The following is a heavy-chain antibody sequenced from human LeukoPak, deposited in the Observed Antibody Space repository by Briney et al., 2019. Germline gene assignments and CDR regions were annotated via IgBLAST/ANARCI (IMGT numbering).Heavy chain of an antibody. V-gene: IGHV4-59*01. D-gene: IGHD5-24*01. CDR2: IYYSGST. J-gene: IGHJ4*02. CDR3: ARDRNYLFDY. Sequence: PSEALSLTCTVSGGSISSYYWSWIRQPPGKGLEWIGYIYYSGSTNYNPSLKSRVTISVDTSKNQFSLKLSSVTAADTAVYYCARDRNYLFDYWGQGTLVTVSS. CDR1: GGSISSYY.